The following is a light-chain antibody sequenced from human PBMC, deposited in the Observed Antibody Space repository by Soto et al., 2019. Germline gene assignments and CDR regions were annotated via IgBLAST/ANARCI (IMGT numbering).Light chain of an antibody. CDR2: EVN. CDR3: CSFAGSSTYV. V-gene: IGLV2-23*02. CDR1: SSDVGSYNL. J-gene: IGLJ1*01. Sequence: QSVLTQPASVSGSPGQSITISCTGTSSDVGSYNLVSWYQQHPGKAPKLMIYEVNKRPSGVSNRFSGSKSGNTASLTLSGLQAEDEADYYCCSFAGSSTYVFGTGTKVTVL.